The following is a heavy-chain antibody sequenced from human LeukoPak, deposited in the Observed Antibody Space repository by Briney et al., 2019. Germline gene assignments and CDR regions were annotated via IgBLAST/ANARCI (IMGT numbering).Heavy chain of an antibody. V-gene: IGHV4-30-4*08. CDR1: GGSISSGDYY. Sequence: PSQTLSLTCTVSGGSISSGDYYWSWIRQPPGKGLRWIGYIYYSGSTYYNPSLKSRVTISVDTSKNQFSLKLSSVTAADTAVYYCARVIQGSSALMVFDYWGQGTLVTVSS. CDR3: ARVIQGSSALMVFDY. CDR2: IYYSGST. J-gene: IGHJ4*02. D-gene: IGHD6-6*01.